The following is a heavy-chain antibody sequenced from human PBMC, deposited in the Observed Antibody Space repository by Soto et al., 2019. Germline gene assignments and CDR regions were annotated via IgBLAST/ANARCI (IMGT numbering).Heavy chain of an antibody. CDR2: IGTAGDT. CDR3: ARDSGQDYYYYMDV. J-gene: IGHJ6*03. Sequence: EVQLVESGGGLVQPGGSLRLSCAASGFTFSSYDMHWVRQATGKGLEWVSAIGTAGDTYYPGSVKGRFTISRENAKNSLYLQMNSLRAGDTAVYYCARDSGQDYYYYMDVWGKGTTVTVSS. CDR1: GFTFSSYD. V-gene: IGHV3-13*01.